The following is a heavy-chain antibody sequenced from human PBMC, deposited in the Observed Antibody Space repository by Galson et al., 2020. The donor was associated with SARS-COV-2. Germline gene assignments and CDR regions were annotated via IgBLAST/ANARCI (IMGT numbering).Heavy chain of an antibody. D-gene: IGHD1-1*01. CDR2: LSDNRGDT. Sequence: ASVKVSCQASGYTFTDNYMHWVRQAPGQGLEWMGRLSDNRGDTSYAQRFQGRVTMTRDPSITTAYMELSGLISDDTAVYCCARGIITTGKAVDYWGQGTLVTVSS. J-gene: IGHJ4*02. V-gene: IGHV1-2*06. CDR3: ARGIITTGKAVDY. CDR1: GYTFTDNY.